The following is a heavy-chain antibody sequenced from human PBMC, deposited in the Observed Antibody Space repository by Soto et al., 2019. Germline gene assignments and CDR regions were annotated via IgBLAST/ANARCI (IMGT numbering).Heavy chain of an antibody. Sequence: QVQLVQSGAEVKKPGSSVKVSCKASGDTLRTHSISWVRKAPGQGLEWMGGTTPMSGTTDYAEKFQGRVTITADESTTTSYMELSSLRPDDTAVYYCAAGDSSDTGDHWGQGTLGTVSS. CDR2: TTPMSGTT. J-gene: IGHJ4*02. CDR1: GDTLRTHS. V-gene: IGHV1-69*01. CDR3: AAGDSSDTGDH. D-gene: IGHD5-18*01.